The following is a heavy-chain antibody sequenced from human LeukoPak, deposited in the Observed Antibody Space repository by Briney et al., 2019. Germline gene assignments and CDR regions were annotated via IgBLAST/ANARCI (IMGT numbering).Heavy chain of an antibody. J-gene: IGHJ4*02. Sequence: SETLSLTCIVSGDSVSNGNYYWSWLRQPPGKALEWIGYIYYTGSTYYNPSLEGRVTISVDTSRNHFSVKLNSVTAADTAVYYCARSQNYYGSGDYWSQGTLVTVSS. V-gene: IGHV4-61*03. CDR2: IYYTGST. D-gene: IGHD3-10*01. CDR1: GDSVSNGNYY. CDR3: ARSQNYYGSGDY.